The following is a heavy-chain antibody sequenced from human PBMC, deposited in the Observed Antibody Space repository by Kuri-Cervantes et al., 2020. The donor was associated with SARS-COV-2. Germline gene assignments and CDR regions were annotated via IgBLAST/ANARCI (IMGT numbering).Heavy chain of an antibody. CDR2: INHSGST. D-gene: IGHD1-1*01. J-gene: IGHJ6*02. V-gene: IGHV4-34*01. CDR3: ASVPNGYYYGMDV. CDR1: GGSFSGYY. Sequence: ESLKISCAVYGGSFSGYYWSWIRQPPGKGLEWIGEINHSGSTNYNPSLKSRVTISVDTSKNQFSLKLSTVTAADTAVYYCASVPNGYYYGMDVWGQGTTVTVSS.